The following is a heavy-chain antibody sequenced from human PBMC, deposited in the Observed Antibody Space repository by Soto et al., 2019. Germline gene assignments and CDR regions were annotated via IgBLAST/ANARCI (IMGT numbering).Heavy chain of an antibody. Sequence: GGSLRLSCAASKFTFSSFEVNWVRQAPGKGLEWVAVISYDGSNKYYADSVKGRFTISRDNSKNTLYLQMNSLRAEDTAVYYCAREWADTFLEWSKWNYYYYGMDVWGQGTTVTVSS. CDR1: KFTFSSFE. J-gene: IGHJ6*02. CDR2: ISYDGSNK. D-gene: IGHD3-3*01. V-gene: IGHV3-30-3*01. CDR3: AREWADTFLEWSKWNYYYYGMDV.